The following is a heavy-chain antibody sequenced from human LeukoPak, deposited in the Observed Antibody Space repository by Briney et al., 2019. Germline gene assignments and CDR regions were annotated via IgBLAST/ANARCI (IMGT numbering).Heavy chain of an antibody. Sequence: GGSLIPSSAAAGFTSSSYGMSWVRQAPGEGLGCGSFICSSGSTIYYADSVKGRFTVSRYNAKNSLYLQMNSLRAEDTAVYYCAKSMITFGRVIVPFDYWGQGTLVTVSS. V-gene: IGHV3-48*03. CDR2: ICSSGSTI. CDR3: AKSMITFGRVIVPFDY. D-gene: IGHD3-16*02. CDR1: GFTSSSYG. J-gene: IGHJ4*02.